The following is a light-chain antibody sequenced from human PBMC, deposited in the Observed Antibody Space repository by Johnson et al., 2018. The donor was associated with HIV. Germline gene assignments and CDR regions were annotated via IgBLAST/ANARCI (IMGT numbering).Light chain of an antibody. Sequence: QSVLTQPPSASAAPGQKVTISCSGSSSNIGNNYVSWYQQLPGTAPKLLIYDNNKRPSGIPDRFSGSKSGTSATLGITGLQTGDEADYYCGTWDSSLSAGIYVFGTGTKVTVL. J-gene: IGLJ1*01. CDR1: SSNIGNNY. V-gene: IGLV1-51*01. CDR2: DNN. CDR3: GTWDSSLSAGIYV.